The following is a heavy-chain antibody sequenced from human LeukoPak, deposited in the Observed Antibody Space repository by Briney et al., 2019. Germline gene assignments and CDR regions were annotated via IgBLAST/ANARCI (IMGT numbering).Heavy chain of an antibody. Sequence: GGSLRLSCAASGFTFSSYGMHWVRQAPGKGLEWVAVIWYDGSNKYYADSVKGRFTISRDNSKNTLYLQMNSLRAEDTAVYYCAREVDGGGAATTGYMDVWGKGTTVTVSS. V-gene: IGHV3-33*08. CDR3: AREVDGGGAATTGYMDV. D-gene: IGHD2-15*01. CDR1: GFTFSSYG. J-gene: IGHJ6*03. CDR2: IWYDGSNK.